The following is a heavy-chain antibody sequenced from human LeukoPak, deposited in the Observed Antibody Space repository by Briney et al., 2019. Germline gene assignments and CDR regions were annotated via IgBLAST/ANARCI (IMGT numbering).Heavy chain of an antibody. CDR1: GFTFSSYA. CDR3: AKDPYSSGPYNWFDP. J-gene: IGHJ5*02. V-gene: IGHV3-23*01. Sequence: GGTLTLTCAASGFTFSSYAWTWVRQAQGKGLEWVSAISGSGDSTYYADSVKGLFTISRDNSKNTLYLQMNRLRAEDTAVYYCAKDPYSSGPYNWFDPWGQGTLVTVSS. CDR2: ISGSGDST. D-gene: IGHD6-19*01.